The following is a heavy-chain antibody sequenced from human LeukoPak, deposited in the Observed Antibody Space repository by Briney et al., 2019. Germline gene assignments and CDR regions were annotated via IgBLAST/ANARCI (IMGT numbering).Heavy chain of an antibody. Sequence: GGSLRLSCAASGFTFSSYAMSWVRQAPGKGLEWVSDISGSGGSTYYADSVKGGFTISRENSKNTLYLQMNSLRAEDTAVYYCAKGYGGGWYSYYYYGMDVWGQGTTVTVSS. J-gene: IGHJ6*02. CDR3: AKGYGGGWYSYYYYGMDV. CDR2: ISGSGGST. V-gene: IGHV3-23*01. D-gene: IGHD6-19*01. CDR1: GFTFSSYA.